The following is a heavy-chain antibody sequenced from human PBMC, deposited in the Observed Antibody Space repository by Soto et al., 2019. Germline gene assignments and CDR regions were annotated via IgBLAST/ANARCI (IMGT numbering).Heavy chain of an antibody. V-gene: IGHV1-8*01. D-gene: IGHD3-3*01. CDR1: GYNFTSYD. CDR3: ARGITIFGVVDP. J-gene: IGHJ5*02. CDR2: MNPNSGNT. Sequence: QVQLVQSGAEVKKPGASVKVSCKASGYNFTSYDINWVRQATGQGLEWMGWMNPNSGNTGYAQKFQGRVTLTRNTSISTAYMELSSLRSEGTAVYYCARGITIFGVVDPGGQGTLVTVSS.